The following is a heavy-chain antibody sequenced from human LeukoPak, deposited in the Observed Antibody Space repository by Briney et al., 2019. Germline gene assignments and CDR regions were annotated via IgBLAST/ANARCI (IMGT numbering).Heavy chain of an antibody. V-gene: IGHV3-21*01. J-gene: IGHJ4*02. CDR3: AREKVGAPTPIDY. Sequence: GGSLRLSCAASGFTFSSYTMNWVRQAPGKGLEWLSSISRSSSYIYYAESVKGRFTISRDNAKNSLFLQMNSLRAEDTAVYYCAREKVGAPTPIDYWGQGTLVTVSS. D-gene: IGHD1-26*01. CDR1: GFTFSSYT. CDR2: ISRSSSYI.